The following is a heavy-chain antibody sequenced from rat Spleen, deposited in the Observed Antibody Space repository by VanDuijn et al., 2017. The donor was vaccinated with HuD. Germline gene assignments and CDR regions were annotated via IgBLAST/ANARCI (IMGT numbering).Heavy chain of an antibody. D-gene: IGHD1-12*03. CDR3: ARRFGDGYSYYFDY. J-gene: IGHJ2*01. CDR1: GFSLTDYS. V-gene: IGHV2S63*01. CDR2: MWSGGST. Sequence: VQLKESGPGLVQPSQTLSLTCTVSGFSLTDYSVHWVRQPPGKGLEWMGVMWSGGSTAYNSALKSRLSISRDTSKSQVFLKMNSLQTEDTAMYFWARRFGDGYSYYFDYWGQGVMVTVSS.